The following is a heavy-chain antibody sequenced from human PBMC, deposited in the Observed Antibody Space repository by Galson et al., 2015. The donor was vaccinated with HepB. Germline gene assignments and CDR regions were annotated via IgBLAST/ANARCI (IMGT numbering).Heavy chain of an antibody. CDR2: IKQDGSEK. V-gene: IGHV3-7*03. CDR3: ARVGPYSSSWYGGWDY. J-gene: IGHJ4*02. Sequence: SLRLSCAASGFTFSSYWMSWVRQAPGKGLEWVANIKQDGSEKYYVDSVKGRFTISRDNAKNSLYLQMNSLRAEDTAVYYCARVGPYSSSWYGGWDYWGQGTLVTVSS. CDR1: GFTFSSYW. D-gene: IGHD6-13*01.